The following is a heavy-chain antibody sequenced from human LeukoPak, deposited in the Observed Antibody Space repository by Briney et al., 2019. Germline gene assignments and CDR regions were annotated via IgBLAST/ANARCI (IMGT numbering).Heavy chain of an antibody. CDR3: APSSSWPYYFDY. J-gene: IGHJ4*02. Sequence: VASVKVSCKTSGYTFTGYYMHWVRQAPGQGLEWMGWINPNSGGTNYAQKFQGRVTMTRDTSISTAYMELSILRSDDTAVYYCAPSSSWPYYFDYWGQGTPVTVSS. CDR1: GYTFTGYY. D-gene: IGHD6-13*01. V-gene: IGHV1-2*02. CDR2: INPNSGGT.